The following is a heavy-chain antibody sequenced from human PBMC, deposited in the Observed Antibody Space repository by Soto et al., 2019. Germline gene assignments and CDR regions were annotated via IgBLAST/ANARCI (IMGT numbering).Heavy chain of an antibody. V-gene: IGHV1-69*13. Sequence: SVKVSCKASGYTFTSYVIRWVRQGPGQGLEWMGWRSPIYGTANYAQKFQGRVTITADESTSTAYMELSSLRSEDTAVYYCARERIAAAGSRFDPWGQGTLVTAPQ. CDR1: GYTFTSYV. CDR3: ARERIAAAGSRFDP. CDR2: RSPIYGTA. J-gene: IGHJ5*02. D-gene: IGHD6-13*01.